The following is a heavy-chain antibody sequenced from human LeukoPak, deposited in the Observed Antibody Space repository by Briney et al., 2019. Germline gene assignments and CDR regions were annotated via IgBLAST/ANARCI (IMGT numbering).Heavy chain of an antibody. CDR2: ISYDGSNK. CDR1: GFPFSSYA. D-gene: IGHD6-13*01. Sequence: GGAPRISCATPGFPFSSYAIHRGRPGPGQGLGWVAVISYDGSNKYYADSVKGRFTISRDNSKNTLHLQMNSLRAEDTAVYYCARGPGSSSYYFDYWGQGTLVTVSS. J-gene: IGHJ4*02. V-gene: IGHV3-30-3*01. CDR3: ARGPGSSSYYFDY.